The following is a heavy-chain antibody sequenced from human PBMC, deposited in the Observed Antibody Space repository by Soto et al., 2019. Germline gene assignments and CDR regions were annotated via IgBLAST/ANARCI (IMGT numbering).Heavy chain of an antibody. CDR2: IIPIFGTA. Sequence: GASVKVSWKASGGTFSSYAISWVRQAPGQGLEWMGGIIPIFGTANYAQKFQGRVTITADESTSTAYMELSSLRSEDTAVYYCGLGGVSNWNYGPFDYWGQGTLVTVSS. CDR1: GGTFSSYA. J-gene: IGHJ4*02. CDR3: GLGGVSNWNYGPFDY. V-gene: IGHV1-69*13. D-gene: IGHD1-7*01.